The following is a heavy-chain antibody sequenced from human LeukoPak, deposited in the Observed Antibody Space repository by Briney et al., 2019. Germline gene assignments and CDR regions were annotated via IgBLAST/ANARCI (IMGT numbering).Heavy chain of an antibody. J-gene: IGHJ5*02. V-gene: IGHV3-48*01. CDR3: ARDPYYDFWSGVSEIWFDP. D-gene: IGHD3-3*01. CDR2: ISSSSSTI. CDR1: GFTFSSYS. Sequence: RAGGSLRLSCAASGFTFSSYSMNWVRQAPGKGLEWVSYISSSSSTIYYADSVKGRFTISRDNAKNSLYLQMNSLRAEDTAVYYCARDPYYDFWSGVSEIWFDPWGQGTLVTVSS.